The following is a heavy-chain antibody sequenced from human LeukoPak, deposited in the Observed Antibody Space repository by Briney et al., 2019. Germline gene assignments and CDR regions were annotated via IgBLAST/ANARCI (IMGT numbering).Heavy chain of an antibody. CDR2: IYYSGST. Sequence: PSETLSLTCTVSGGSFSTNNYYWGWIRQPPGKGLEWIGSIYYSGSTYLNPTLKSRVTISVDTSKNQFSLKLSSVTAADTAVYYCARIGSGWHDYWGQGTLVTVFS. CDR1: GGSFSTNNYY. D-gene: IGHD3-3*01. J-gene: IGHJ4*02. CDR3: ARIGSGWHDY. V-gene: IGHV4-39*01.